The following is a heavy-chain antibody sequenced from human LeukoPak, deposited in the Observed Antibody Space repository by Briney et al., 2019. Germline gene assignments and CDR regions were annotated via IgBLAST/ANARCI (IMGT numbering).Heavy chain of an antibody. J-gene: IGHJ4*02. CDR2: INPSDGST. V-gene: IGHV1-46*01. CDR3: ATDGRSYDSSAYYYFDY. D-gene: IGHD3-22*01. CDR1: GYTFTIYY. Sequence: ASVKVSCKASGYTFTIYYMHWVRQAPGQGLEWMGIINPSDGSTTYAQKFQGRVTMTRDTSTSTVYMELSSLRSEDTAAYYCATDGRSYDSSAYYYFDYWGQGTLVTVSS.